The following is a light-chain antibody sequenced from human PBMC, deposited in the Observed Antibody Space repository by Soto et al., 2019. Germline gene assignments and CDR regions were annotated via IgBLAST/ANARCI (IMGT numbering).Light chain of an antibody. CDR2: GAS. CDR3: QQYGSSQIT. J-gene: IGKJ5*01. CDR1: QSVSSSY. Sequence: EIVLTQSPGPLSLSPGERATLSCRASQSVSSSYSAWYQQKPGQAPRLLIYGASSRATGIPDRFSGSGSGTAFTLTISRLEPEDFAVYYCQQYGSSQITFGQGTRLEIK. V-gene: IGKV3-20*01.